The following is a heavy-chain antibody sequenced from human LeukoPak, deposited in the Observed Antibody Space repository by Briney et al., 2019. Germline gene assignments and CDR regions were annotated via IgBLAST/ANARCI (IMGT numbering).Heavy chain of an antibody. CDR1: GGSISSSSYY. D-gene: IGHD5-12*01. CDR3: ARLPVRGYSGYGGDY. Sequence: SETLSLTCTVSGGSISSSSYYWGWIRQPLGKGLEWIGSIYYSGSTYYNPSLKSRVTISVDTSKNQFSLKLSSVTAADTAVYYCARLPVRGYSGYGGDYWGQGTLVTVSS. V-gene: IGHV4-39*01. CDR2: IYYSGST. J-gene: IGHJ4*02.